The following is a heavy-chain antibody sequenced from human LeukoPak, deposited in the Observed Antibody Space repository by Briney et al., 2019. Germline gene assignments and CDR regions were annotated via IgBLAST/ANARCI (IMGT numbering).Heavy chain of an antibody. CDR3: ARSEGLHEERPLDY. J-gene: IGHJ4*02. V-gene: IGHV1-18*01. CDR1: GYTFTSYG. D-gene: IGHD1-1*01. CDR2: ISAYNGNT. Sequence: GASVKVSCKASGYTFTSYGISWVRQAPGQGLEWMGWISAYNGNTNYAQKLQGRATMTTDTSTSTAYMELRSLRSDDTAVYYCARSEGLHEERPLDYWGQGTLVTVSS.